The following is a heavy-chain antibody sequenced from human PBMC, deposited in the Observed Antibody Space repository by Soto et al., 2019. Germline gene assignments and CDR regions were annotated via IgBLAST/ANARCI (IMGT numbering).Heavy chain of an antibody. J-gene: IGHJ5*02. CDR2: IYYSGST. D-gene: IGHD3-10*01. CDR3: ARGVGQTDASGWFDP. V-gene: IGHV4-30-4*01. Sequence: PSETLSLTCTVSGGSISIGDYYWSCIRQPPGKGLEWIGYIYYSGSTYYNPSLKSRVTISVDTSKNQFSLKLSSVTAADTAVYYCARGVGQTDASGWFDPWGQGTLVTVSS. CDR1: GGSISIGDYY.